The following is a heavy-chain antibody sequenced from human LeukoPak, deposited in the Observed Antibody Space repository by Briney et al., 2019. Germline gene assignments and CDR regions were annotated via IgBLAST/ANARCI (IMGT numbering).Heavy chain of an antibody. CDR1: GFTVSSNY. CDR3: ARGSSGHSFDY. V-gene: IGHV3-66*03. Sequence: PGGSLRLSCAASGFTVSSNYMSWVRQAPGKGLEWVSVIYSCGSTYYADSVKGRFTISRDNAKNSLYLQMNSLRAEDTAVYYCARGSSGHSFDYWGQGTLVTVSS. D-gene: IGHD6-19*01. J-gene: IGHJ4*02. CDR2: IYSCGST.